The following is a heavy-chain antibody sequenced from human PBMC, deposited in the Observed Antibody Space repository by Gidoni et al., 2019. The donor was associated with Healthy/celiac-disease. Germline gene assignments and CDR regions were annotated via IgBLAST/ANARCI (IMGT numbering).Heavy chain of an antibody. V-gene: IGHV5-51*03. CDR2: IYPGDSDT. Sequence: EVQLVQSGAEVKKPGESLKISCKGSGYSFTSYWIGWVRQMPGKGLEWMGIIYPGDSDTRYSPSFQGQVTISDDKSISTADRQWSSLKASDTAMYYCARLSSIAARRVIWYFDLWGRGTLVTVSS. CDR1: GYSFTSYW. J-gene: IGHJ2*01. CDR3: ARLSSIAARRVIWYFDL. D-gene: IGHD6-6*01.